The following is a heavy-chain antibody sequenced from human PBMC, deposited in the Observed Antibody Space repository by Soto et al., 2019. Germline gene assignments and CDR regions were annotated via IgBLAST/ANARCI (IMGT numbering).Heavy chain of an antibody. CDR3: TTGFRSSGAMDV. V-gene: IGHV3-15*07. CDR1: GFSCSNAW. CDR2: IKRTVDGGPV. Sequence: EVQLVESGGGLVKPGGSLRLSCAASGFSCSNAWMNWVRQAPGKGLEWVGRIKRTVDGGPVDYATPVKGRFTISRDDSKNAVHLKVNSLETEDTAISYCTTGFRSSGAMDVWGQGTTVTVSS. D-gene: IGHD3-10*01. J-gene: IGHJ6*02.